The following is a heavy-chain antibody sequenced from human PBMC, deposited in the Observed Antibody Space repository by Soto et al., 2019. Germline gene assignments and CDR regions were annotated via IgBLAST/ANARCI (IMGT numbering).Heavy chain of an antibody. CDR2: ISASGDST. Sequence: PGGSLRLSCATSGFSFGVYGMRWVRQAPGKGLEWVAGISASGDSTYYADSVKGRFTISRDNSKNTLYLQMNSLRAEDTAVYYCAKIQYCSSTSCPRINWFDPWGQGTLVTVSS. D-gene: IGHD2-2*01. J-gene: IGHJ5*02. CDR3: AKIQYCSSTSCPRINWFDP. CDR1: GFSFGVYG. V-gene: IGHV3-23*01.